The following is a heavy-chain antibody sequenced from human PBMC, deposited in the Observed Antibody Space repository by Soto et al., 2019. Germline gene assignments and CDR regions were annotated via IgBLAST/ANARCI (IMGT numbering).Heavy chain of an antibody. CDR2: IYGNGARI. D-gene: IGHD3-10*01. Sequence: EVQLLEAGGGLAQPGGSLRLSCAGSGFSFTNYAMMWVRQAPGKGLESVSGIYGNGARISYADSVKGRFTIYRDNSKNTLYLQMNSLRAEDTAVYYCAREGQRYSGSKRGYGMDVWGQGTTVTVSS. CDR3: AREGQRYSGSKRGYGMDV. V-gene: IGHV3-23*01. CDR1: GFSFTNYA. J-gene: IGHJ6*02.